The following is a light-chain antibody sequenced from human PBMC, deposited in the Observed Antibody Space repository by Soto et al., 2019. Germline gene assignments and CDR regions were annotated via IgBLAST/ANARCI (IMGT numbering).Light chain of an antibody. J-gene: IGLJ2*01. V-gene: IGLV1-44*01. Sequence: QSVLTQPPSASGTPGQRVTISCSGSSSNIGSNYVYWYRQLPGTAPKLLIYSNNQRPSGGPDRFSGSKSGTSASLAISGLKSGDEADYYCAAWDDSLNGVVFGGGTKRTVL. CDR2: SNN. CDR3: AAWDDSLNGVV. CDR1: SSNIGSNY.